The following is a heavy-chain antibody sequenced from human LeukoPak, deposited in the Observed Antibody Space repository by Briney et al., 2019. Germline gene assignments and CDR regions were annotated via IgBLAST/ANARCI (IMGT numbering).Heavy chain of an antibody. CDR1: GYSISSGYY. V-gene: IGHV4-61*01. CDR2: IYYSGST. CDR3: ARVTHSFGELSARPNWFDP. D-gene: IGHD3-10*01. J-gene: IGHJ5*02. Sequence: SETLSLTCTVSGYSISSGYYWGWIRQPPGKGLEWIGYIYYSGSTNYNPSLKSRVTISVDTSKNQFSLKLSSVTAADTAVYYCARVTHSFGELSARPNWFDPWGQGTLVTVSS.